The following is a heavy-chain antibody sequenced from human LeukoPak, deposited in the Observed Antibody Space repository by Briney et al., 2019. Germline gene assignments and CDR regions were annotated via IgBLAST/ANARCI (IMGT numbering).Heavy chain of an antibody. Sequence: PGRSLRLSCTASGFTFGDYAMSWVRQAPGKGLEWVGFIRSKAYGGTTEYAASVKGRFTISRDDSKSIAYLQMNSLKTEDTAVYYCTREAPNIVVVPARKMDVWGKGTTVTVSS. V-gene: IGHV3-49*04. J-gene: IGHJ6*04. D-gene: IGHD2-2*01. CDR1: GFTFGDYA. CDR3: TREAPNIVVVPARKMDV. CDR2: IRSKAYGGTT.